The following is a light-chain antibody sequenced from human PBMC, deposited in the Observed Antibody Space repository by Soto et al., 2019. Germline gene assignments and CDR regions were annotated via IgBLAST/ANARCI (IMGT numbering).Light chain of an antibody. CDR2: GAS. CDR3: QQYNKWPLT. V-gene: IGKV3-15*01. CDR1: ESVSSN. J-gene: IGKJ4*01. Sequence: EIVMTQSPATLSVSQGERATLSCRASESVSSNLAWYQQKPGQAPRLLIYGASTRATGIPARFSGSGSGTEFTLTISSLKSEDFAVYYCQQYNKWPLTFGGGTKVEIK.